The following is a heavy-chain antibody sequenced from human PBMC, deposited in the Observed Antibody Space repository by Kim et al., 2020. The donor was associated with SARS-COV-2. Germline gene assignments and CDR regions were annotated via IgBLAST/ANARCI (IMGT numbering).Heavy chain of an antibody. CDR2: IYYSGST. D-gene: IGHD5-12*01. V-gene: IGHV4-59*13. J-gene: IGHJ2*01. CDR1: GGSISSYY. Sequence: SETLSLTCTVSGGSISSYYWSWIRQPPGKGLEWIGYIYYSGSTNYNPSLKSRVTISVDTSKNQFSLKLSSVTAADTAVYYCARVRYSGLRKSNWYFDLWGRGTLVTVSS. CDR3: ARVRYSGLRKSNWYFDL.